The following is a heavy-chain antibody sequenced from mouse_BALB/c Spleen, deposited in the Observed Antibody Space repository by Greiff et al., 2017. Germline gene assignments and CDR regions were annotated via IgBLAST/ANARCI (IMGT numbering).Heavy chain of an antibody. V-gene: IGHV1-7*01. Sequence: QVQLQQSGAELAKPGASVKMSCKASGYTFTSYWMHWVKQRPGQGLEWIGYINPSTGYTEYNQKFKDKATLTADKSSSTAYMQLSSLTSEDSAVYYCERGGIADGGKGTLGTVSA. J-gene: IGHJ3*01. CDR2: INPSTGYT. CDR3: ERGGIAD. CDR1: GYTFTSYW.